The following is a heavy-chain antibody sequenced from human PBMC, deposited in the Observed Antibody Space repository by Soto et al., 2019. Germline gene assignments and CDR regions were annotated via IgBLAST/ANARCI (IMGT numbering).Heavy chain of an antibody. CDR1: CGSISSYN. D-gene: IGHD3-22*01. CDR3: ARDNFDGSGYYFVNWFDP. V-gene: IGHV4-59*01. CDR2: IYYSGST. J-gene: IGHJ5*02. Sequence: SETLSLTCTVSCGSISSYNWSWIRQPPWKGLEWIGYIYYSGSTNYNPSRKSRVTISVDTSKNQFSLKLSSVTAADTAVYYCARDNFDGSGYYFVNWFDPSGQGTLVTVSS.